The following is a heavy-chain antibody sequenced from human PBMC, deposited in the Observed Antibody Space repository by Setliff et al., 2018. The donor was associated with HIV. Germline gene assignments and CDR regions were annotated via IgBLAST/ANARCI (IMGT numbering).Heavy chain of an antibody. J-gene: IGHJ4*02. CDR1: GFSFGAYA. V-gene: IGHV3-23*01. D-gene: IGHD6-13*01. CDR2: MSGSGDTT. CDR3: AKDHPTGYSSSWYFDY. Sequence: GSLRLSCAASGFSFGAYAMSWVRQAPGKGLEWVSVMSGSGDTTYYADSVKGRFTISRDNSKNTVYLQMNSLRAGDTAVYYCAKDHPTGYSSSWYFDYWGQGTLVTVSS.